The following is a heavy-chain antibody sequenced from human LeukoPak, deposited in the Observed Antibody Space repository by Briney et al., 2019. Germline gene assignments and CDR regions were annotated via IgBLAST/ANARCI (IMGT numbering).Heavy chain of an antibody. CDR3: ASLADWYYYDDSGYPLGAFDI. V-gene: IGHV4-59*01. CDR1: GGSINNYY. J-gene: IGHJ3*02. CDR2: INYSGRT. D-gene: IGHD3-22*01. Sequence: SETLSLTCTVSGGSINNYYWSWIRQPPGKGLEWIGYINYSGRTNYNPSLKSRVTISVDTSKNQFSLKLTSVTAADTAVYYCASLADWYYYDDSGYPLGAFDIWGQGTMVTVSS.